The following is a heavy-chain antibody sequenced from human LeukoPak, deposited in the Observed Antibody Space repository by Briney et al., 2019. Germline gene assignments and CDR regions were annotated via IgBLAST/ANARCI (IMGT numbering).Heavy chain of an antibody. CDR2: SDPEDGET. CDR1: GYTLTELS. D-gene: IGHD3-16*02. CDR3: ATVHYDYVWGSYRTEHFDY. Sequence: ASVKVSCKVSGYTLTELSMHWVRQAPGKGLEWMGGSDPEDGETIYAQKFQGRVTMTEDTSTDTAYMELSSLRSEDTAVYYCATVHYDYVWGSYRTEHFDYWGQGTLVTVSS. V-gene: IGHV1-24*01. J-gene: IGHJ4*02.